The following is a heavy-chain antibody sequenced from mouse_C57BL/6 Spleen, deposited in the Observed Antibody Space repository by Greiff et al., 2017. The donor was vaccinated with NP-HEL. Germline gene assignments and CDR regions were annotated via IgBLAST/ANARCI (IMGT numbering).Heavy chain of an antibody. D-gene: IGHD2-5*01. CDR3: ARWSNYVGFAY. J-gene: IGHJ3*01. V-gene: IGHV1-22*01. Sequence: EVKLMESGPELVKPGASVKMSCKASGYTFPDYTMHWLKQSHGKSLEWIGYINPNNGGTSYNQKFKGKATLTVNKSSSTAYMELRSLTSEDSAVYYCARWSNYVGFAYWGQGTLVTVSA. CDR1: GYTFPDYT. CDR2: INPNNGGT.